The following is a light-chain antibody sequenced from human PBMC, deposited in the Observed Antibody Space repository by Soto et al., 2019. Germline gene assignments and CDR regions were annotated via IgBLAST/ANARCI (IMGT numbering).Light chain of an antibody. J-gene: IGKJ1*01. CDR2: KAS. CDR3: QQYSSHSA. CDR1: QSVSSW. Sequence: DLQMTQSPSTLSASVGDRVILTCRASQSVSSWLAWYQQKPGKAPKLLIYKASTLERGVPSRFSGSGSGTEFTLTISSLQPDDSATYYCQQYSSHSAFGQGTKVEIK. V-gene: IGKV1-5*03.